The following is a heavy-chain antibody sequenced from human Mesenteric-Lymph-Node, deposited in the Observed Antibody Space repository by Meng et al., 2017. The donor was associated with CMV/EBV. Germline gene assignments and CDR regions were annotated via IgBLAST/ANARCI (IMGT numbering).Heavy chain of an antibody. CDR2: INAGNGNT. V-gene: IGHV1-3*01. CDR1: GYTFTSYA. Sequence: SCKASGYTFTSYAMHWVRQAPGQRLEWMGWINAGNGNTKYSQKFQGRVTITRDTSASTAYMEVRSLKSDDSAVYYCARSLSPDYFDYWGQGTLVTVSS. J-gene: IGHJ4*02. D-gene: IGHD1-14*01. CDR3: ARSLSPDYFDY.